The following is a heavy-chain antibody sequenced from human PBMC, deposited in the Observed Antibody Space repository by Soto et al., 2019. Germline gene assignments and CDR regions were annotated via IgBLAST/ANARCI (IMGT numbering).Heavy chain of an antibody. V-gene: IGHV4-34*01. CDR3: ARGQEGIVATH. CDR1: GGSLAGYY. J-gene: IGHJ4*02. CDR2: VKDGGST. D-gene: IGHD5-12*01. Sequence: QVQLQQWGAGLLKPSETLSLTCTVNGGSLAGYYWSWIRQPPGKGLEWIGEVKDGGSTNYSPSLRGRVSISAATSKTPFSLRLNSVTDADTAVDFCARGQEGIVATHWDQGALVTVSS.